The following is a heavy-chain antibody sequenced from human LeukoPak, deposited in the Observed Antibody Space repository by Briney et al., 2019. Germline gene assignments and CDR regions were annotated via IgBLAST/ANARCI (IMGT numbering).Heavy chain of an antibody. CDR1: GGSFSGYY. Sequence: SETLSLTCAVYGGSFSGYYWSWIRQPPGKGLEWVGEINHSGSTNYNPSLRSRVTISVDTSKNQFSLKLSSVTAADTAVYYCASCYDWFDPWGQGTLVTVSS. J-gene: IGHJ5*02. D-gene: IGHD2-2*01. CDR2: INHSGST. V-gene: IGHV4-34*01. CDR3: ASCYDWFDP.